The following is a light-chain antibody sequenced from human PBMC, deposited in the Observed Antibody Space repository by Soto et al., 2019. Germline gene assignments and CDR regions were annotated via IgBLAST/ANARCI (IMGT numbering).Light chain of an antibody. V-gene: IGLV2-14*01. J-gene: IGLJ1*01. CDR1: SSDVGGYNY. CDR3: SSYTISNTLV. CDR2: DVS. Sequence: QSALTQPASVSGSPGQSITISCTGTSSDVGGYNYVSWYQQYPGKAPKLMIYDVSNRPSGVSNRFSGSKSGNTASLTISGIHAEDEADYYCSSYTISNTLVFGSGTKLTVL.